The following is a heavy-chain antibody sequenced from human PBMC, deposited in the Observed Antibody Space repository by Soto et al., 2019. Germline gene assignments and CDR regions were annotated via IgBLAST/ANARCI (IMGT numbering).Heavy chain of an antibody. CDR2: INHSGST. Sequence: SETLSLTCAVYGGSFSGYYWSWIRQPPGKGLEWIGEINHSGSTNYNPSLKSRVTISVDTSKNQFSLKLSSVTAADTAVYYCARGPMNGHGYWGQGTLVTVSS. J-gene: IGHJ4*02. D-gene: IGHD1-1*01. CDR1: GGSFSGYY. V-gene: IGHV4-34*01. CDR3: ARGPMNGHGY.